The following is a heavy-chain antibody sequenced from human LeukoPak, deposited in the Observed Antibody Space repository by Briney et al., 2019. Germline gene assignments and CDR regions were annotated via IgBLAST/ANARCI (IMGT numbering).Heavy chain of an antibody. CDR1: GITLSNYG. CDR3: AKRGVVIRVILVGFHKEAYYFDS. Sequence: GGSLRLSCAVSGITLSNYGMSWVRQAPGKGLEWVAGISGSGGGTNYADSVKGRFTISRDNSKNTLYLQMNSLRAEDTAVYFCAKRGVVIRVILVGFHKEAYYFDSWGQGALVTVSS. J-gene: IGHJ4*02. CDR2: ISGSGGGT. V-gene: IGHV3-23*01. D-gene: IGHD3-22*01.